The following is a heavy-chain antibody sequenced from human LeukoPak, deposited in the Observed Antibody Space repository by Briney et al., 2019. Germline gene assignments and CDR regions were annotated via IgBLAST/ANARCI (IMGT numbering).Heavy chain of an antibody. J-gene: IGHJ3*02. D-gene: IGHD4-17*01. CDR1: GGTFSSYA. Sequence: ASVKVSCKASGGTFSSYAISWVRQAPGQGLEWMGGIIPIFGTANYAQKFQGRVTITADKSTSTAYMELRSLRSDDTAVYYCARGLYGDYHDAFDIWGQGTMVTVSS. V-gene: IGHV1-69*06. CDR2: IIPIFGTA. CDR3: ARGLYGDYHDAFDI.